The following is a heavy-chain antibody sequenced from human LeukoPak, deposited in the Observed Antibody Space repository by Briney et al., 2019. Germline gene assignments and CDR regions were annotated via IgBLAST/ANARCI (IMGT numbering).Heavy chain of an antibody. J-gene: IGHJ5*02. V-gene: IGHV3-7*01. D-gene: IGHD6-13*01. CDR2: IKEDDSEK. CDR1: GFTFSSYW. CDR3: ATTLNIATPGHL. Sequence: GGSLRLSCVGSGFTFSSYWMSWVRQAPGKGLEWVANIKEDDSEKYYGDSVKGRFTISRDNAKDSVYLQMNSLRAGDTAVYYCATTLNIATPGHLWGQGTLVTVSS.